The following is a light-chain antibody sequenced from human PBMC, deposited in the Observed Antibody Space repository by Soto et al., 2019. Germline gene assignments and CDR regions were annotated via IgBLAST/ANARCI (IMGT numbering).Light chain of an antibody. J-gene: IGKJ2*01. V-gene: IGKV1-5*01. Sequence: RVTITCQASQTTNTWLAWYQQKPGTAPKLLIYDASSLEGGVPSRFSASGSGTEFTLTISSLQPDDLATYYCQQFISYPYTFGPGPRVDVK. CDR1: QTTNTW. CDR2: DAS. CDR3: QQFISYPYT.